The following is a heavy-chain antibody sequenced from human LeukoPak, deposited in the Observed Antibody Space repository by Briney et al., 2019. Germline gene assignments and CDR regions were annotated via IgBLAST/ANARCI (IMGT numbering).Heavy chain of an antibody. Sequence: GASVKVSCKASGGTFSSYAISWVRQAPGQGLEWVRRIIPIFGTANYAQKFQGRVTITTDESTSTAYMELSSLRSEDTAVYYCAWGEVGSSSSVDYWGQGTLVTVSS. D-gene: IGHD6-6*01. CDR2: IIPIFGTA. J-gene: IGHJ4*02. CDR3: AWGEVGSSSSVDY. V-gene: IGHV1-69*05. CDR1: GGTFSSYA.